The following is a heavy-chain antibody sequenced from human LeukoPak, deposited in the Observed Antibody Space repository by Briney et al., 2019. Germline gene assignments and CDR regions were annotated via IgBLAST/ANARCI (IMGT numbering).Heavy chain of an antibody. J-gene: IGHJ4*02. CDR1: GFTFSSYG. V-gene: IGHV3-23*01. CDR3: ANRPNTYYYDSSGHY. D-gene: IGHD3-22*01. Sequence: PGGSLRLSCTASGFTFSSYGMSWVRQAPGKGLQWVSAISYNDGSTYYADSVKGRFTISRDNSKNTPYLQMNSLRAEDTAVYYCANRPNTYYYDSSGHYWGQGTLVTVSS. CDR2: ISYNDGST.